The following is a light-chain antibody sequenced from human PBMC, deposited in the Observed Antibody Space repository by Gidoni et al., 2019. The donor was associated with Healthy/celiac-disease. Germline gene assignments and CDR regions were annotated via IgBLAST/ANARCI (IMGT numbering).Light chain of an antibody. V-gene: IGLV2-23*01. CDR2: EGS. CDR1: SSAVGSYNL. J-gene: IGLJ3*02. Sequence: SALTQPASVSGSPGPSLPIPCTGTSSAVGSYNLVSWYQQHPGKAPKLMIYEGSKRPSGDSNRCSGSKSGNTAALTISGLQAEDEADYYCCAYAGSSRGFGGGTKLTVL. CDR3: CAYAGSSRG.